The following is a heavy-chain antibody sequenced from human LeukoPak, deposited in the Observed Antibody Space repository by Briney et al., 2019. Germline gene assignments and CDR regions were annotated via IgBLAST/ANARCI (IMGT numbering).Heavy chain of an antibody. CDR1: GFTVNNNY. Sequence: PGGSLRLSCAASGFTVNNNYMSWVRQAPGKGLEWVSVIYSSGSTYYADSVKGRFTISRDISKNSLYLQMNSLRAEDTAVYYCAKVGFPVYYYYYMDVWGKGTTVTVSS. V-gene: IGHV3-53*01. CDR2: IYSSGST. CDR3: AKVGFPVYYYYYMDV. J-gene: IGHJ6*03.